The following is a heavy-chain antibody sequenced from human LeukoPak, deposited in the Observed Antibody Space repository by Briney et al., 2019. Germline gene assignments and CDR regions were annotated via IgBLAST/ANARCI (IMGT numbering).Heavy chain of an antibody. CDR1: GGSISSSNYY. CDR3: ARARNLIVVVPAKVPTGLADAFDI. CDR2: IYYSGST. J-gene: IGHJ3*02. D-gene: IGHD2-2*01. V-gene: IGHV4-39*07. Sequence: SETLSLTCTVSGGSISSSNYYWGWIRQPPGKGLEWIGSIYYSGSTYYNPSLKSRVTISVDTSKNQFSLKLSSVTAADTAVYYCARARNLIVVVPAKVPTGLADAFDIWGQGTMVTVSS.